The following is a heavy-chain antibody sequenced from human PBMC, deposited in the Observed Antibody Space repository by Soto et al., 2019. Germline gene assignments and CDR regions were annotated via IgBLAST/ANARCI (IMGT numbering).Heavy chain of an antibody. J-gene: IGHJ6*02. V-gene: IGHV3-23*01. CDR3: AKEGDLHDFWSGYGLDV. CDR1: GFTFSSYE. Sequence: GGSLRLSCAASGFTFSSYEMNWVRQAPGKGLEWVSAINYSGKTTYNADSVKGRFTISRDNSKNTLYLQMNSLRAEDTAAYYCAKEGDLHDFWSGYGLDVWGQGTTVTVSS. CDR2: INYSGKTT. D-gene: IGHD3-3*01.